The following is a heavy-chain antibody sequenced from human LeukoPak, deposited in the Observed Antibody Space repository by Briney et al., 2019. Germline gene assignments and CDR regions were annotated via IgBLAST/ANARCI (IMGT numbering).Heavy chain of an antibody. CDR2: ISGSGGST. D-gene: IGHD3-9*01. V-gene: IGHV3-23*01. Sequence: GGSLRLSCAASGFTFSSYGMSWVRQAPGQGLEWVSAISGSGGSTYYADSVKGRFTISRDNSKNTLYLQMNSLRAEDTAVYYCATEEDSVLRYFDWSRGVFDYWGQGTLVTVSS. J-gene: IGHJ4*02. CDR3: ATEEDSVLRYFDWSRGVFDY. CDR1: GFTFSSYG.